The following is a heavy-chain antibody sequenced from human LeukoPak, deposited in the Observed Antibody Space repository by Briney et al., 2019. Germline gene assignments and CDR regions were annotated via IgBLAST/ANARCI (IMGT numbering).Heavy chain of an antibody. V-gene: IGHV3-23*01. CDR3: AKDFRIGYSAHFDY. CDR1: GFTFRSHA. Sequence: GGSLRLSCVGSGFTFRSHAMSWVRQAPEKGLEFVSGIYENGGTTYYANSVKGRFSISRDNSKNTLYLQMDSLRGEDTAVYYCAKDFRIGYSAHFDYWGQGALVTVSS. CDR2: IYENGGTT. J-gene: IGHJ4*02. D-gene: IGHD2-21*01.